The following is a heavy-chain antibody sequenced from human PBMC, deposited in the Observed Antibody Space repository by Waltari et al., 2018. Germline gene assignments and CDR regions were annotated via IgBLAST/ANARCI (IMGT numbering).Heavy chain of an antibody. J-gene: IGHJ4*02. Sequence: EVQLLESGGGLVQPGGSLRLSCAASGFTFSSYAMSWVRQAPGKGLEWVSAISGSGGSTYYANSVKGRFTISRDNSKNTLYLQMNSLRAEDTAVYYCARVHSLGQYDSNGQESNFDHWGQGALVTVSS. CDR2: ISGSGGST. V-gene: IGHV3-23*01. D-gene: IGHD3-16*01. CDR3: ARVHSLGQYDSNGQESNFDH. CDR1: GFTFSSYA.